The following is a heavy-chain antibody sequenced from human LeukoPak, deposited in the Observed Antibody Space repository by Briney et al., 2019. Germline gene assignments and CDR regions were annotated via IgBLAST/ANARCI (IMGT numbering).Heavy chain of an antibody. CDR1: GFTFSSYS. D-gene: IGHD6-13*01. CDR2: ISSSSSYI. Sequence: GGSLRLSCAASGFTFSSYSMNWVRQAPGKGLEWVASISSSSSYIYYADSVKGRFTISRDNAKYTQYVQMNSLRADDTAGYYCSRGQQRIDYWGQGTLVTVS. V-gene: IGHV3-21*01. J-gene: IGHJ4*02. CDR3: SRGQQRIDY.